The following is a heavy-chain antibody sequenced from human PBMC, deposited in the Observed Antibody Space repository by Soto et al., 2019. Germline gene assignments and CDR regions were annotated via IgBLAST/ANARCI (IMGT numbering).Heavy chain of an antibody. D-gene: IGHD5-12*01. V-gene: IGHV3-23*01. CDR1: GFTFSSYA. J-gene: IGHJ4*02. CDR3: AKDLRRGLNYFDY. CDR2: VTASGGST. Sequence: PGGSLRLSCAASGFTFSSYAMTWVRQAPGQGLEWVSTVTASGGSTYYADSVKGRFTISRDKSQNTLYLQMNNLRVEDTAVYYCAKDLRRGLNYFDYWGQGALVTVSS.